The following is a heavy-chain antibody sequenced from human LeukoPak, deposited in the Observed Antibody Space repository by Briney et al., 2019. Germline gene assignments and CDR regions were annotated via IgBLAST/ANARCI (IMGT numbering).Heavy chain of an antibody. CDR3: ARWTVTTSD. J-gene: IGHJ4*02. V-gene: IGHV3-48*03. CDR2: ISSSGTSI. CDR1: GFTFSSYE. D-gene: IGHD4-17*01. Sequence: PGRSLRLSCAASGFTFSSYEMNWVRQAPGKGLEWVSSISSSGTSIYYAESMKGRFTISRDNAKNSLYLQMNSLRAEDTAVYYCARWTVTTSDWGQGTLVTVSS.